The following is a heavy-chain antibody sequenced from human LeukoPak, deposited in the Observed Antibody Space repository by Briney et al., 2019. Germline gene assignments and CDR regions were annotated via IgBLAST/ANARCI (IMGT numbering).Heavy chain of an antibody. J-gene: IGHJ4*02. CDR3: ARVASSGWYYDY. D-gene: IGHD6-19*01. V-gene: IGHV1-2*02. CDR1: GYTFTGYY. Sequence: ASVRVSCKASGYTFTGYYMHWVRQASGQGLEWMGWINPNSGGTNYAQKFQGRVTMTRDTSINTAYMELSRLRSDDTAVYYCARVASSGWYYDYWGQGTLVTVSS. CDR2: INPNSGGT.